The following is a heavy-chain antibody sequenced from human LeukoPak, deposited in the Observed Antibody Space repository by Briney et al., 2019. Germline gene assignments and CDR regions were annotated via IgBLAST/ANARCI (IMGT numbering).Heavy chain of an antibody. V-gene: IGHV4-38-2*01. CDR2: IYHSGST. CDR1: GDSISSGYS. CDR3: ARNSTSWSFDL. Sequence: SETLSLTCDVSGDSISSGYSWGWIRQPPGKGLEWIGTIYHSGSTYYNPSLKSRVTISADTSKNQFSLTLNSVTAADTAVYYCARNSTSWSFDLWGRGTLVTVSS. D-gene: IGHD3-10*01. J-gene: IGHJ2*01.